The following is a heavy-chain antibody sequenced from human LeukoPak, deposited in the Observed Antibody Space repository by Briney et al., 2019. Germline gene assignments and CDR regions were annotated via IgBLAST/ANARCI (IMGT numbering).Heavy chain of an antibody. CDR1: GYTFTGYY. D-gene: IGHD3-22*01. J-gene: IGHJ6*02. CDR2: INPNSGGT. V-gene: IGHV1-2*02. Sequence: ASVKVSCKASGYTFTGYYMHWVRQAPGQGLEWMGWINPNSGGTNYAQKFQGRVTMTRDTSISTAYMELSRLRSDDTAVYYCARVYDSSGYGMDVWGQETTVTVSS. CDR3: ARVYDSSGYGMDV.